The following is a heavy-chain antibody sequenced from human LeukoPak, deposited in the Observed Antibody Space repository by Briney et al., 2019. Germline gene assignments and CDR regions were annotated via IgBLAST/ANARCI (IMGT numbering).Heavy chain of an antibody. Sequence: GGSLRLSCAASGFTFSSYWMHWVRQAPGKGLVWVSRINSDGSSTSYADSVKGRFTISRDNAKNTLYLQMNSLRAEDTAVYYCAREAIAVAGPQLYWGQGTLVTVSS. D-gene: IGHD6-19*01. CDR3: AREAIAVAGPQLY. CDR2: INSDGSST. J-gene: IGHJ4*02. V-gene: IGHV3-74*01. CDR1: GFTFSSYW.